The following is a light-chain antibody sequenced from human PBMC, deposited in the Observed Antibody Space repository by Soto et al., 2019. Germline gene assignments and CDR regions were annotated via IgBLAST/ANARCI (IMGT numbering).Light chain of an antibody. CDR2: GAS. CDR1: QSVATN. J-gene: IGKJ5*01. Sequence: IEMTQSPATLSVSPGERATLSCRASQSVATNLAWYQQKPGQAPRLLIYGASTRATGIPARFSGDGSETEFTLSISSLQSEDFAIYYCQQYNNWPITFGQGTRLEI. CDR3: QQYNNWPIT. V-gene: IGKV3-15*01.